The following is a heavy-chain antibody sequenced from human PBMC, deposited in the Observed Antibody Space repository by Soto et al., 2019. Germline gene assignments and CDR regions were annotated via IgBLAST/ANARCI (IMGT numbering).Heavy chain of an antibody. J-gene: IGHJ4*02. CDR2: ISSSGSTI. V-gene: IGHV3-11*01. CDR3: YATSVVATDY. CDR1: QGKLRDYY. D-gene: IGHD2-15*01. Sequence: GGSKRHSCAASQGKLRDYYVSWIRQAPGKGLEWISYISSSGSTIYYADSVKGRFTISRDNAKNSLYLQMNSLRAEDTAVYYCYATSVVATDYWGQGTLVTVSS.